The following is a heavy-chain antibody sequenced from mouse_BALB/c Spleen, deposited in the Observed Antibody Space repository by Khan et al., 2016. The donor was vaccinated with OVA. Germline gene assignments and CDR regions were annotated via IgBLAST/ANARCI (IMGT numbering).Heavy chain of an antibody. CDR2: INPSSGGT. CDR3: TRSGYGSFAY. Sequence: QVQLQQSGAELVKPGASVRLSYKASGYTFTSYYLYWVKQRPGQGLEWIGDINPSSGGTTFNEKFKSKATLTVDKSSSTAYIQLNSLTSEDSAVYYCTRSGYGSFAYWGQGTLVTVSA. J-gene: IGHJ3*01. CDR1: GYTFTSYY. D-gene: IGHD2-2*01. V-gene: IGHV1S81*02.